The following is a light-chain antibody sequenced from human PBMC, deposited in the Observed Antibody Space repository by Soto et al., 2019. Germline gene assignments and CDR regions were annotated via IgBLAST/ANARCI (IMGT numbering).Light chain of an antibody. CDR3: QVWDISSDHHV. J-gene: IGLJ1*01. V-gene: IGLV3-21*02. CDR2: DDD. CDR1: DIARKT. Sequence: LTQPPSVSVASGQTARITCGGNDIARKTVHWYQQKPGQAPVLVVYDDDERPSGIPERFSGSNSGNTATLTISRVEAGDEADYYCQVWDISSDHHVFGTGTKVTVL.